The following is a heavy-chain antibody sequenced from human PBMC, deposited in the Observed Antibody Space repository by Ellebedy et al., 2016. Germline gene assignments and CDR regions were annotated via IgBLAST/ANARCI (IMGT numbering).Heavy chain of an antibody. CDR2: ISYDGSNK. CDR3: AKSYDILTGVDY. J-gene: IGHJ4*02. CDR1: GFTFNNHG. V-gene: IGHV3-30*18. D-gene: IGHD3-9*01. Sequence: GESLKISXAASGFTFNNHGFHWVRQAPGKGLEWVAVISYDGSNKYYADSVKGRFTISRDNSKNTLYLQMNSLRAEDTAVYYCAKSYDILTGVDYWGQGTLVIVSS.